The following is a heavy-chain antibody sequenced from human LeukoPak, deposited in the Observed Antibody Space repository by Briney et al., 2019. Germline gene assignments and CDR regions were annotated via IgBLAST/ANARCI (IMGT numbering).Heavy chain of an antibody. V-gene: IGHV1-2*02. CDR3: ARADFIDAGPYLIGP. CDR2: INTKSGRT. Sequence: ASVKVSCKTSGYSFTDYYIHWVGQAPGQGLEWMGWINTKSGRTSSARKFQGRVTMTRDPSITTVYMDMAWLTSDDTAIYFCARADFIDAGPYLIGPWGQGTLVTVSS. D-gene: IGHD3-3*01. CDR1: GYSFTDYY. J-gene: IGHJ5*02.